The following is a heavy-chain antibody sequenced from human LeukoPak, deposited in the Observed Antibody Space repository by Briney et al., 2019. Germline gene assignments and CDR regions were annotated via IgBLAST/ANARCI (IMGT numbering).Heavy chain of an antibody. J-gene: IGHJ3*02. CDR2: IKQDGSEK. V-gene: IGHV3-7*01. D-gene: IGHD2-2*01. CDR3: ASGTGSTTTFTMADYAFDI. Sequence: GGSLRLSCVASGFTFSSYWMSWVRQAPGKGLEWVANIKQDGSEKYYVDSVKGRFTISRDNAKNSLYLQMYSLRGEDTAVYYCASGTGSTTTFTMADYAFDIWGQGTMVTVSS. CDR1: GFTFSSYW.